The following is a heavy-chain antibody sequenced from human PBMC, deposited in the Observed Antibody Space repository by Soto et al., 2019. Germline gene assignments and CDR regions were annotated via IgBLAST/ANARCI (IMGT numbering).Heavy chain of an antibody. CDR2: IDWEDDK. V-gene: IGHV2-70*01. D-gene: IGHD1-1*01. CDR1: GFSLSTSGMC. J-gene: IGHJ4*02. Sequence: SGPTLVNPPQTLTLTCTFSGFSLSTSGMCVSWIRQPPGKALEWLALIDWEDDKYYSISLQTRLTISKGTSNNQVVLTMTHMDPVDTATYYCARSLVTTGLYYFDYWGQGVLVTVS. CDR3: ARSLVTTGLYYFDY.